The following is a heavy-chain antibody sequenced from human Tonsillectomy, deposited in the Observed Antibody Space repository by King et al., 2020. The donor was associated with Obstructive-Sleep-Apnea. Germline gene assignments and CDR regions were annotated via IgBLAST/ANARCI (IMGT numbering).Heavy chain of an antibody. CDR3: THRSSGGPSGFDS. J-gene: IGHJ4*02. V-gene: IGHV2-5*02. CDR1: GCSLNTSGVG. CDR2: IYCDDDK. D-gene: IGHD6-19*01. Sequence: ITLKESGPSLLKPTQTPTLTCTFSGCSLNTSGVGVGWIRQAPGKALAWLALIYCDDDKRYSPSLKSRLTITKDTSEDQVVLTMTNMDPVDTATYYCTHRSSGGPSGFDSWGQGTLVTVSS.